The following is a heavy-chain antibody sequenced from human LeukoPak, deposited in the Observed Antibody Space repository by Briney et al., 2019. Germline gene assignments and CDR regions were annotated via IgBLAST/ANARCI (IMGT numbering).Heavy chain of an antibody. CDR1: GYTFTSYW. V-gene: IGHV5-51*01. Sequence: GESLKISCQGSGYTFTSYWIGWVRQMPGKGLEWMGVIYPGDSDTRYSPSFQGQVTISADKSISTAYLQWSSLKASDTAMYYCARRTVTDYYFDLWGRGTLVTVSS. CDR2: IYPGDSDT. D-gene: IGHD4-17*01. CDR3: ARRTVTDYYFDL. J-gene: IGHJ2*01.